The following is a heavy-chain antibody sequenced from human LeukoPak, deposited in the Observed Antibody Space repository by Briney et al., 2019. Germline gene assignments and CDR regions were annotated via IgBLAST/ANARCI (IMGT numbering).Heavy chain of an antibody. CDR2: IYYSGST. V-gene: IGHV4-31*03. CDR1: GGSISSGGYY. J-gene: IGHJ4*02. CDR3: ASGATVVNVY. Sequence: SETLSLTCTVSGGSISSGGYYWSWIRQHPGKGLEWIGYIYYSGSTYYNPSLKSRVTISVDTSKNQFSLKLSSVTAADTAVYYCASGATVVNVYWGQGTLVTVSS. D-gene: IGHD4-23*01.